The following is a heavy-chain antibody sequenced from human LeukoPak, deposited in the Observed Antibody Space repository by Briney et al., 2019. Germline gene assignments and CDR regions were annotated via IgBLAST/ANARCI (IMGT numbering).Heavy chain of an antibody. CDR1: GFTFSSYW. V-gene: IGHV3-7*01. CDR2: IKQDGSEK. J-gene: IGHJ5*02. CDR3: ARDLVPLGIAAAGKGFDP. Sequence: PGGSLRLSCAASGFTFSSYWMSWVRQAPGKGLEWVANIKQDGSEKYYVDSVKGRFTISRDNAKNSLYLQMNSLRAEDTAVYYCARDLVPLGIAAAGKGFDPWGQGTLVTVSS. D-gene: IGHD6-13*01.